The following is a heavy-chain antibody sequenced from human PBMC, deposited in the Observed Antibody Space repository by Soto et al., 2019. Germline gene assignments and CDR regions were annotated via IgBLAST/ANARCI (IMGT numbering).Heavy chain of an antibody. CDR1: GGTFSSYA. CDR2: IIPIFGTA. Sequence: GASVKVSCKASGGTFSSYAISWVRQAPEQGLEWMGGIIPIFGTANYAQKFQGRVTITADESTSTAYMELSSLRSEDTAVYYCASEPGIAAAGRFYWFDPWGQGTLVTVSS. CDR3: ASEPGIAAAGRFYWFDP. D-gene: IGHD6-13*01. V-gene: IGHV1-69*13. J-gene: IGHJ5*02.